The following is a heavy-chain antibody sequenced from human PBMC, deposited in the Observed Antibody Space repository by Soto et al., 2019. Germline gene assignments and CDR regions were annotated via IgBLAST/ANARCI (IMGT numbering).Heavy chain of an antibody. V-gene: IGHV3-23*01. D-gene: IGHD3-16*02. CDR2: ISGSGGST. CDR3: AKVRDPIYDYVWGSYRYEIGFDY. Sequence: GGSLRLSCAASGFTFSSYAMSWVRQAPGKGLEWVSAISGSGGSTYYADSVKGRFTISRDNSKNTLYLQMNSLRAEDTAVYYCAKVRDPIYDYVWGSYRYEIGFDYWGQGTLVTVSS. J-gene: IGHJ4*02. CDR1: GFTFSSYA.